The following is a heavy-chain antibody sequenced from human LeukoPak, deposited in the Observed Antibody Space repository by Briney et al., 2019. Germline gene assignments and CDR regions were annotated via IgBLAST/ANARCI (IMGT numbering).Heavy chain of an antibody. V-gene: IGHV3-49*04. CDR3: TRDRGNSGWWGDYLDY. Sequence: PGRSLRLSCTASGFTFGDYVMSWVRQAPGKGLEWVGFIRSKAYGGTTEYAASVEGRFTISRDDSKSIAYLQMNSLKTEDTAVYYCTRDRGNSGWWGDYLDYWGQGTLVTVSS. CDR2: IRSKAYGGTT. CDR1: GFTFGDYV. J-gene: IGHJ4*02. D-gene: IGHD6-19*01.